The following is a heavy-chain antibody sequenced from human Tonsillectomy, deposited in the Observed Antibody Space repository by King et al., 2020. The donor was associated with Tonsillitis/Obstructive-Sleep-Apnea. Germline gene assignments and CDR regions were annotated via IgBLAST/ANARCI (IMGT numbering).Heavy chain of an antibody. V-gene: IGHV3-21*01. CDR1: GFTFSSYS. Sequence: VQLVESGGGLVKPGGSLRLSCAASGFTFSSYSMNWVRQAPGKGLEWVSSITTSSSYIYYADSVKGRFTISRDNAKNSLYLQMNSLRAEDTALYYCARTLVETTTWFFDLWGRGTLVSVSS. D-gene: IGHD1-26*01. J-gene: IGHJ2*01. CDR2: ITTSSSYI. CDR3: ARTLVETTTWFFDL.